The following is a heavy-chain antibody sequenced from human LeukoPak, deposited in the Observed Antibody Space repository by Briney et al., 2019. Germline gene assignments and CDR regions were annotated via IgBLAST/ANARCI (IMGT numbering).Heavy chain of an antibody. CDR1: GGSFSGYY. J-gene: IGHJ4*02. V-gene: IGHV4-34*01. CDR2: INHSGST. D-gene: IGHD3-3*01. CDR3: ARGGGRFLEWLLYPAYYFDY. Sequence: SETLSLTCAVYGGSFSGYYWSWIRQPPGKGLEWIGEINHSGSTNYNPSLKSRVTISVDTSKNQFSLKLSSVTAADTAVYYCARGGGRFLEWLLYPAYYFDYWGQGTLVTVSS.